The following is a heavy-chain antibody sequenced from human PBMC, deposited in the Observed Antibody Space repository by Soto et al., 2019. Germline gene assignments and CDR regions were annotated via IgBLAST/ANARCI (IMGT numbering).Heavy chain of an antibody. V-gene: IGHV1-3*01. Sequence: QVQLVQSGAEVRKPGASVNISCRASGFTFSDHLINWVRQVPGQSLEWMASIKPDNGHTKYSQSFQGRVTISRHSSAGTAYVQVRALTSEETAVVSCARDILSVGPPANDAFDVWGQGTMVTVSS. CDR2: IKPDNGHT. CDR1: GFTFSDHL. J-gene: IGHJ3*01. CDR3: ARDILSVGPPANDAFDV. D-gene: IGHD2-8*02.